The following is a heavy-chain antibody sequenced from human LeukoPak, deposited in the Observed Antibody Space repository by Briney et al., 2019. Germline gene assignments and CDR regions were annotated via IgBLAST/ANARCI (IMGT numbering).Heavy chain of an antibody. J-gene: IGHJ2*01. CDR3: ARLYSDYYDSSGYLLLPPRVFDL. Sequence: PSETLSLTCTVSGGSISSSSYYWGWIRQPPGKGLEWIGSIYYSGSTYYNPSLKSRVTISVDTSKNQFSLKLSSVTAADTAVYYCARLYSDYYDSSGYLLLPPRVFDLWGRGTLVTVSS. D-gene: IGHD3-22*01. V-gene: IGHV4-39*01. CDR1: GGSISSSSYY. CDR2: IYYSGST.